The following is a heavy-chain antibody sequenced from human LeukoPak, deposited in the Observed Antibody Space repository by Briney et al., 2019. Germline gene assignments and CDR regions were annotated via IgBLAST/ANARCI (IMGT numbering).Heavy chain of an antibody. Sequence: SETLSLTCAVYGGSFSGYYWSWIRQPAGKGLEWIGRIYTSGSTNYNPSLKSRVTISVDTSKNQFSLKLTSVTAADTAVYYCARTTEGGYTYGYFYYYYMDVWGKGTTVTISS. D-gene: IGHD5-18*01. J-gene: IGHJ6*03. V-gene: IGHV4-59*10. CDR3: ARTTEGGYTYGYFYYYYMDV. CDR2: IYTSGST. CDR1: GGSFSGYY.